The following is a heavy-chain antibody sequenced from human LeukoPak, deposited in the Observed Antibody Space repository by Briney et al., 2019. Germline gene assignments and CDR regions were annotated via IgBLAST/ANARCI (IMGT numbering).Heavy chain of an antibody. CDR3: ARAFGCSGGSCYRFFDF. CDR1: GGSISSFY. CDR2: IYRTGIT. D-gene: IGHD2-15*01. Sequence: PSETLSLTCTVSGGSISSFYWSWIRQPPGKGLEWIGNIYRTGITYYNPSLKSRVTISADTSKNQFSLKLNSVTAADTAVYYCARAFGCSGGSCYRFFDFWGQGTLVTVSS. J-gene: IGHJ4*02. V-gene: IGHV4-4*09.